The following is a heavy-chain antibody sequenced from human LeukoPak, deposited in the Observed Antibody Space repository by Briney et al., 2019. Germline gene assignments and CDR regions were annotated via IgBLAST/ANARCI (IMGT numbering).Heavy chain of an antibody. V-gene: IGHV3-21*01. CDR3: ARGGPYTIFGVVSFDY. Sequence: GGSWRLSWAAPGFTFSSNGMNGFRRAPGKGLGGFSSISSSSSYIYYADSVKGRFTISRDNAKNSLYLQMNSLRAEDTAVYYCARGGPYTIFGVVSFDYWGQGTLVTVSS. D-gene: IGHD3-3*01. CDR1: GFTFSSNG. J-gene: IGHJ4*02. CDR2: ISSSSSYI.